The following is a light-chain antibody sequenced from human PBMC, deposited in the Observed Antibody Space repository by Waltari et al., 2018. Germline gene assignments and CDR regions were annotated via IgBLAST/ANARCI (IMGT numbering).Light chain of an antibody. V-gene: IGKV3-20*01. J-gene: IGKJ2*01. Sequence: EIVLTQSPDTLSLSPGERATLSCWASQSVGSSYLAWFQQKPGQAPRLLIYAVSSRATGIPDRFSGSGSGTDFTLTINRLEPEDSAVYYCQQYSSPPYTFGQGTKLEL. CDR1: QSVGSSY. CDR2: AVS. CDR3: QQYSSPPYT.